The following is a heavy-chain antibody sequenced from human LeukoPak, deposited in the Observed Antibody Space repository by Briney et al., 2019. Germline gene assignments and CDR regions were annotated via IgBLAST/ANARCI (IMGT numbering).Heavy chain of an antibody. J-gene: IGHJ4*02. D-gene: IGHD6-13*01. Sequence: GGSLRLSCVASGFTLSGYWMSWVRQLLGKGLEWVANIKQDAGEIRYVDSVKGRFTISRDNAKNSVYLQMNSLRAEDTGVYYCARLGSSWDFFDFWGQGTLVTVS. V-gene: IGHV3-7*01. CDR2: IKQDAGEI. CDR3: ARLGSSWDFFDF. CDR1: GFTLSGYW.